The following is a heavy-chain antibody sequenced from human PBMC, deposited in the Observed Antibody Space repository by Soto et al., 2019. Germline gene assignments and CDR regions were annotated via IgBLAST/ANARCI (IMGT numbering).Heavy chain of an antibody. D-gene: IGHD3-3*01. Sequence: GASVHVSCKASGYTFTGYYMHWVRQAPLQVLELMGWINPNSGGTNYAQKFQGRVTMTRDTSISTAYMELSRLRSDDTAVYYCARDPLRLGAPGSYYYYGMDVWGQGTTVTVSS. CDR2: INPNSGGT. CDR1: GYTFTGYY. V-gene: IGHV1-2*02. J-gene: IGHJ6*02. CDR3: ARDPLRLGAPGSYYYYGMDV.